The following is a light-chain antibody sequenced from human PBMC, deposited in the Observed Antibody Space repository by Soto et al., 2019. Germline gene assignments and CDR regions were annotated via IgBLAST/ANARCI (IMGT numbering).Light chain of an antibody. CDR2: GAS. J-gene: IGKJ4*01. CDR3: QQYNNWPLLT. CDR1: QSVSSN. V-gene: IGKV3-15*01. Sequence: EIVMTQSPATLSVSPGERATLSCRASQSVSSNLAWYQQKPGQAPRLLIYGASTRATGSPARFSGSGSGTEFTHTISILQSEDVAVYYCQQYNNWPLLTFGGGTKVEIK.